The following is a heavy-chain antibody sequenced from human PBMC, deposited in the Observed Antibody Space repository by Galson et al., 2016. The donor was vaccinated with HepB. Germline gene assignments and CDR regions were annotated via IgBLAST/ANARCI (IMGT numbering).Heavy chain of an antibody. J-gene: IGHJ4*02. CDR3: ARDPWLYSDRNRWYSAQGQGDFDY. CDR2: ISGYNGRT. Sequence: SVKVSCKASGYKFIAYGITWVRQAPGQGLEWVGWISGYNGRTDYAQKLQGRVTMTTDTSTNTAYMELRSLRSDDTAVYFCARDPWLYSDRNRWYSAQGQGDFDYWGQGTLVTASS. CDR1: GYKFIAYG. D-gene: IGHD3-16*01. V-gene: IGHV1-18*01.